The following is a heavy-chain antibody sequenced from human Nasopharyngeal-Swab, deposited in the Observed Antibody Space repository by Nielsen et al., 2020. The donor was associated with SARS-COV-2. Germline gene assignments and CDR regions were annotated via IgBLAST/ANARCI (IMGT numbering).Heavy chain of an antibody. CDR3: AVLGYCSGGSCRDAFDI. J-gene: IGHJ3*02. D-gene: IGHD2-15*01. Sequence: SVKVSCKASGYTFTSYDINWVRQATGQGLEWMGRIIPILGIANYAQKFQGRVTITADKSTSTAYMELSSLRSEDTAVYYCAVLGYCSGGSCRDAFDIWGQGTMVTVSS. V-gene: IGHV1-69*04. CDR2: IIPILGIA. CDR1: GYTFTSYD.